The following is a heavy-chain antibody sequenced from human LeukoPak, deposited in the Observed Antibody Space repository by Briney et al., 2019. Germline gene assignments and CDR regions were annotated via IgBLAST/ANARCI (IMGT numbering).Heavy chain of an antibody. CDR1: GFTFSNYW. CDR2: IKEDGSEK. Sequence: PGGSLRLSCAASGFTFSNYWMSWVRQAPGKGLEWVANIKEDGSEKKYVDSLKGRFTISRDNAKNSLSLQMNNLRAVDTAVYYCARDYDSSGYWSHYWGQGTLVTVSS. D-gene: IGHD3-22*01. V-gene: IGHV3-7*01. CDR3: ARDYDSSGYWSHY. J-gene: IGHJ4*02.